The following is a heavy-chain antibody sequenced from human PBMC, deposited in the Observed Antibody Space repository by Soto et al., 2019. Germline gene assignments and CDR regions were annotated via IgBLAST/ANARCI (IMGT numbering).Heavy chain of an antibody. CDR2: IIPIFGTA. D-gene: IGHD6-13*01. Sequence: QVQLVQSGAEVKKPGSSVKVSCKASGGTFSSYAISWVRQAPGQGLEWMGGIIPIFGTANYAQKFQGRVTITADESTSTAYMELSSLRSEDTAVYYCARGLYSTESGYSYGMDVWGQGTTVTVSS. CDR1: GGTFSSYA. CDR3: ARGLYSTESGYSYGMDV. V-gene: IGHV1-69*12. J-gene: IGHJ6*02.